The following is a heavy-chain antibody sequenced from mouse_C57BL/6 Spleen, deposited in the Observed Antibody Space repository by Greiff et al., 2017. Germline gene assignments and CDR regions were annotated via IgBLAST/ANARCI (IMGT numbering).Heavy chain of an antibody. CDR3: ARSGLDYAMDY. CDR2: IQPNSGST. Sequence: VQLQQPGAELVKPGASVKLSCKASGYTFTSYWMHWVKQRPGQGLEWIGMIQPNSGSTNYNEKFKSKATLTVDKSSSTAYMQLSSLTSEDSAVYYCARSGLDYAMDYWGQGTSVTVAS. J-gene: IGHJ4*01. D-gene: IGHD3-1*01. CDR1: GYTFTSYW. V-gene: IGHV1-64*01.